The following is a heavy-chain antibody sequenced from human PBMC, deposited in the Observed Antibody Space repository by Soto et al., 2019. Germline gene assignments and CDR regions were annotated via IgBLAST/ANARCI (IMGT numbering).Heavy chain of an antibody. V-gene: IGHV5-10-1*01. CDR1: GYNFTSSW. J-gene: IGHJ4*02. D-gene: IGHD2-21*02. Sequence: GESLKISCKGSGYNFTSSWISWVRQMPGKGLEWMGRIDPSDSYTKYSPSFQGHVTISADRSLNTAYLHFSSLQASDTAIYFCARQNHGGDSTYLDYWGQGALVTVSS. CDR2: IDPSDSYT. CDR3: ARQNHGGDSTYLDY.